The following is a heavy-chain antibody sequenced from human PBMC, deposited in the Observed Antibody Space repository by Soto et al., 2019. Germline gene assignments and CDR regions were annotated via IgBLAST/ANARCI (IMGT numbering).Heavy chain of an antibody. CDR3: AKDVVVGASTGLGDYYYYYGMDV. CDR2: ISYDGSNK. V-gene: IGHV3-30*18. D-gene: IGHD1-26*01. Sequence: GGSLRLSCAASGFTFSSYGMHWVRQAPGKGLEWVAVISYDGSNKYYADSVKGRFTISRDNSKNTLYLQMNSLRAEDTAVYYCAKDVVVGASTGLGDYYYYYGMDVWGQGTTVTVSS. J-gene: IGHJ6*02. CDR1: GFTFSSYG.